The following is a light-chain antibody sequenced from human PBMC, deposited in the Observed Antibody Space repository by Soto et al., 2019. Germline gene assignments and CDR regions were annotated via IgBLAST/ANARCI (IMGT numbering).Light chain of an antibody. CDR3: KQYGIYRT. CDR1: QSTSTW. CDR2: KAS. V-gene: IGKV1-5*03. J-gene: IGKJ1*01. Sequence: DIQMTQSPSTLSASVGDRVTITCRASQSTSTWLAWYQHKPGKAPNLLIYKASSLESGVPSRFSGSGSGTEFTLTISSLQPDDVATYYCKQYGIYRTFGQGTKVEIK.